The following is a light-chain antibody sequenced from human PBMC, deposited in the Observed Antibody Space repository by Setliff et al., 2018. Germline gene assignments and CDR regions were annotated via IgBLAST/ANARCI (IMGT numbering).Light chain of an antibody. CDR1: SSDVGGYNY. Sequence: QSVLTQPPSASGSPGQSVTISCTGTSSDVGGYNYVSWYQQHPGKAPKLMIYEVSKRPSGVPDRFSGSKSGNTASLTVSGLQTDDEADYYCRSYAARTGFLFFGTGTKVAVL. CDR2: EVS. J-gene: IGLJ1*01. V-gene: IGLV2-8*01. CDR3: RSYAARTGFLF.